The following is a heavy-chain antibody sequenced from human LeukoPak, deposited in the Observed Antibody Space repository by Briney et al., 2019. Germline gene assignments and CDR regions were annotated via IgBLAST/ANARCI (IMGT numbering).Heavy chain of an antibody. V-gene: IGHV3-7*01. Sequence: HPGGSLRLSCAASGFTFSSYWMSWVRQAPGKGLEWVANIKQDGSEKYYVDSVKGRFTISRDNAKNSLYLQMNSLRAEDTAVYYCARESYYDYVWGSYRVYYYYYYMDVWGKGTTVTVSS. CDR2: IKQDGSEK. D-gene: IGHD3-16*02. J-gene: IGHJ6*03. CDR3: ARESYYDYVWGSYRVYYYYYYMDV. CDR1: GFTFSSYW.